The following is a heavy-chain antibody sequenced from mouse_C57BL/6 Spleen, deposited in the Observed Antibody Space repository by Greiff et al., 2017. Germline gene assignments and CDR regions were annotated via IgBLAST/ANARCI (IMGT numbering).Heavy chain of an antibody. CDR1: GFTFTDYY. J-gene: IGHJ2*01. V-gene: IGHV7-3*01. D-gene: IGHD1-1*01. CDR2: IRNKANGYTT. CDR3: ARSSYYYGTSYYFDY. Sequence: EVKLVESGGGLVQPGGSLSLSCAASGFTFTDYYMSWVRQPPGKALEWLGFIRNKANGYTTEYSASVKGRFTISSDNSQSILYLKMNALRAEDSATYYCARSSYYYGTSYYFDYWGQGTTLTVSS.